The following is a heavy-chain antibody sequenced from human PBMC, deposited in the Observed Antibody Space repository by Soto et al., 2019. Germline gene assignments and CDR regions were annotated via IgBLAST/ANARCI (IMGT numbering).Heavy chain of an antibody. Sequence: EVQLVESGGGLVQPGGSLRLSCAASGFTFSTYWMRWVRQAPGKGLEWVANIKQDGSEKYYVDSVKGRFTISRDNAQNTLFLQRTSLRAEDTAMYYGARVYSSSSGRAMDVWGQGTTVTVSS. D-gene: IGHD6-6*01. J-gene: IGHJ6*02. CDR2: IKQDGSEK. CDR1: GFTFSTYW. V-gene: IGHV3-7*04. CDR3: ARVYSSSSGRAMDV.